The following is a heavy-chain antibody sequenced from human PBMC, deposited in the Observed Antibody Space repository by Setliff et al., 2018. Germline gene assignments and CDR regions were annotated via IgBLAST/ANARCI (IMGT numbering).Heavy chain of an antibody. Sequence: SETLSLTCTVSGGSISSSSYYWGWIRQPPGKGLEWIGSIYYSGSTYYNPSLKSRVTISVDTSKNQFSLKLSSVTAADTAVYYCARDKRQYNFWSGYYGSWGNYFDYWGRERWSPSPQ. CDR2: IYYSGST. V-gene: IGHV4-39*07. CDR1: GGSISSSSYY. CDR3: ARDKRQYNFWSGYYGSWGNYFDY. J-gene: IGHJ4*02. D-gene: IGHD3-3*01.